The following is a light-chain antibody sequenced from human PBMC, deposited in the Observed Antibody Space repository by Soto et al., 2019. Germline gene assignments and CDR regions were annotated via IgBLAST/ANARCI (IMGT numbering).Light chain of an antibody. CDR3: QQYGSSLWT. V-gene: IGKV3-20*01. J-gene: IGKJ1*01. CDR2: GAS. Sequence: EIVLTQSPGTLSLSPGERATLSCRASQSVSSSYLAWYQQKPGQAPRLLIDGASSRATGIPDRFSGSGSGKDFTLTISRLEPEDFAVYYCQQYGSSLWTFGQGTKVEIK. CDR1: QSVSSSY.